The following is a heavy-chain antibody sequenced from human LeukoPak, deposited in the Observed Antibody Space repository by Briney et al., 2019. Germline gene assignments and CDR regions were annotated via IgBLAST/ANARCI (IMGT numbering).Heavy chain of an antibody. D-gene: IGHD5-18*01. Sequence: GGSLRLACAASGFTFSSYWMSWVRQAPGKGLEWVANIKKDGSEKYYVDSVKGRFTISRDNAKTSLYLQMNSLRAEDTAVYYCARDLSGVTGYTYGRGIDYWGQGTLVTVSS. J-gene: IGHJ4*02. CDR1: GFTFSSYW. CDR3: ARDLSGVTGYTYGRGIDY. CDR2: IKKDGSEK. V-gene: IGHV3-7*01.